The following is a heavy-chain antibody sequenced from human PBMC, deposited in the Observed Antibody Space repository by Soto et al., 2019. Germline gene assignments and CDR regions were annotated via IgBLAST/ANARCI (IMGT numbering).Heavy chain of an antibody. Sequence: QVQLVQSGAEVKKPGTSVKVSCRASGGTFSSYGVTWVRQAPGQGLEWVGGFNPMFGSVSYADKFQGRVSITADESKSTAYMELTNLRSEDTAVFYCARGGPEFTDVGLWNFDLWGQGTPVTVSS. CDR2: FNPMFGSV. CDR3: ARGGPEFTDVGLWNFDL. D-gene: IGHD3-3*01. V-gene: IGHV1-69*01. J-gene: IGHJ4*02. CDR1: GGTFSSYG.